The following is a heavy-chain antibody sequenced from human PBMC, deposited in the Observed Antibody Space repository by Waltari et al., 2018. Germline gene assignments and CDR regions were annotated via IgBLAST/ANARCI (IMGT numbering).Heavy chain of an antibody. CDR3: ARDSPEPWKDYYYYGMDV. J-gene: IGHJ6*02. Sequence: QVQLVQSGAEVKKPGSSVQVSCKASGGTFSSYAISWVRQAPGQGLEWMGGIIPIFGTANYAQKFQGRVTITADESTSTAYMELSSLRSEDTAVYYCARDSPEPWKDYYYYGMDVWGQGTTVTVSS. V-gene: IGHV1-69*12. CDR1: GGTFSSYA. D-gene: IGHD1-1*01. CDR2: IIPIFGTA.